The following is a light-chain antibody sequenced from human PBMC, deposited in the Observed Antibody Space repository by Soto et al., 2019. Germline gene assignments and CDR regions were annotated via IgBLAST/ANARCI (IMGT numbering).Light chain of an antibody. Sequence: DIQMTQSPSSVSASVGDRVTITCRASQSISSYLNWYQQKPGKAPKLLIYAASSLQSGVPSRFSGSGSGTDFTLTISSLQPEDFATYYRQQSYRTPPITVGQGTPLESK. CDR2: AAS. CDR1: QSISSY. J-gene: IGKJ5*01. V-gene: IGKV1-39*01. CDR3: QQSYRTPPIT.